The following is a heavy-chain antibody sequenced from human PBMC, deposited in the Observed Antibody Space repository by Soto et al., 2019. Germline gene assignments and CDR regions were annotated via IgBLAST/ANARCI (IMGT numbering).Heavy chain of an antibody. CDR3: ARAITTAGGY. Sequence: EVQLVESGGGLVQPGGSLRLSCVASGFTFSTYWMTWVRQAPGKGLEWVASINQGGSEIYYVDSVKGRFTISRDNDKNSVYLPMNSLRAEDPAVDHGARAITTAGGYWGQGTLVTVSS. D-gene: IGHD6-25*01. V-gene: IGHV3-7*05. J-gene: IGHJ4*02. CDR2: INQGGSEI. CDR1: GFTFSTYW.